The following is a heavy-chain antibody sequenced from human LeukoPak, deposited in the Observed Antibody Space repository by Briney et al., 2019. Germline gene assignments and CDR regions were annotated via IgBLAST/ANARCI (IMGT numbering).Heavy chain of an antibody. CDR1: GGTFSSYA. D-gene: IGHD3-10*01. CDR2: MIPIFGTA. V-gene: IGHV1-69*05. J-gene: IGHJ4*02. Sequence: ASVKVSCKASGGTFSSYAISWVRQAPGQGLEWMGGMIPIFGTANYAQKFQGRVTITTDESTSTAYMELSSLRSEDTAVYYCARGVPGRLLCFGEFDYWGQGTLVTVSS. CDR3: ARGVPGRLLCFGEFDY.